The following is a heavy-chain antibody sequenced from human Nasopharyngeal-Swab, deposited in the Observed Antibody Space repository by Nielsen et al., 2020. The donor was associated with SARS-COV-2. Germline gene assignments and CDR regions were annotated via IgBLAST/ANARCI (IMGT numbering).Heavy chain of an antibody. J-gene: IGHJ4*02. CDR1: GFTFSSYA. V-gene: IGHV3-23*01. CDR2: ISGSGDKT. D-gene: IGHD3-3*01. CDR3: AKETVSETYWRWSGY. Sequence: GESLKISCAASGFTFSSYAMSWVRQAPGKGLEWVSGISGSGDKTYYADSVKGRFTISRDNSKNTLYLQMNSLRVDDTAVYYCAKETVSETYWRWSGYWGQGALVTVSS.